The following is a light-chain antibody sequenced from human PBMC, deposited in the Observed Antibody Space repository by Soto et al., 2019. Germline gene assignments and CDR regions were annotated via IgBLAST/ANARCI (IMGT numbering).Light chain of an antibody. Sequence: DIQMTKSPSTVSGSVGDRVTITCRASQAISSHLAWYQQKPGKAPKLLVYVASTLQSGVPSRFSGSGSGTDFSLSINSLQPEDFATYYCQQLNSYRLTFGGGTKVDI. CDR3: QQLNSYRLT. J-gene: IGKJ4*01. CDR2: VAS. V-gene: IGKV1-9*01. CDR1: QAISSH.